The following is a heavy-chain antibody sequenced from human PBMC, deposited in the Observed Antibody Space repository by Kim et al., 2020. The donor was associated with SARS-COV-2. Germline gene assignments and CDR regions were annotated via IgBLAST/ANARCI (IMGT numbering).Heavy chain of an antibody. D-gene: IGHD3-10*01. CDR2: ISYDGSNK. V-gene: IGHV3-30*04. CDR1: GFTFSSYA. Sequence: GGSLRLSCAASGFTFSSYAMHWVRQAPGKGLEWVAVISYDGSNKYYADSVKGRFTISRDNSKNTLYLQMNSLRAEDTAVYYCARDLIRADYWGQGTLVTVSS. J-gene: IGHJ4*02. CDR3: ARDLIRADY.